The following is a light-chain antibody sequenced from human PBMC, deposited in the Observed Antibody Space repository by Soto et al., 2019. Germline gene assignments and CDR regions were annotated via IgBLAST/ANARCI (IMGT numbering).Light chain of an antibody. CDR2: KAS. J-gene: IGKJ1*01. CDR3: QQYHIYSQT. V-gene: IGKV1-5*03. Sequence: DIQMTQSPPTLSAYVGDRVTITCRASQSISYWLAWYQQKPGKAPKLLIYKASTLESGVPSRFSGSGSGTEFTLTISSLQPDDFATYYCQQYHIYSQTFGQGTKVDIK. CDR1: QSISYW.